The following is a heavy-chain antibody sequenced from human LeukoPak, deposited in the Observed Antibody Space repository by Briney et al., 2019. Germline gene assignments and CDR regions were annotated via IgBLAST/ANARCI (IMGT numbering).Heavy chain of an antibody. J-gene: IGHJ6*02. CDR1: GGSVSSNSAA. D-gene: IGHD2-15*01. Sequence: SQTLSLTRAISGGSVSSNSAAWNWIRQSPSRGLEWLGRTYYRSKWYNDYAVSVKSRITINPDTSKNQFSLQLNSVTPEDTAVYYCARGHVVVVAAAYYGMDVWGQGTTVTVSS. V-gene: IGHV6-1*01. CDR3: ARGHVVVVAAAYYGMDV. CDR2: TYYRSKWYN.